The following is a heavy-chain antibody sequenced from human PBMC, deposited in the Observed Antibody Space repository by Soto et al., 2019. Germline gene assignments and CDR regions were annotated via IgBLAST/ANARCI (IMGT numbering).Heavy chain of an antibody. Sequence: PSETLSLTCAVYGGSFSGYYWSWIRQPPGKGLEWIGEINHSGSTNYNPSLKGRVTISVDTSKNQFSLKLSSVTAADTAVYYCARVGGRFLEWLLWGYYYYGMDVWGQGTTVTVSS. CDR1: GGSFSGYY. CDR2: INHSGST. CDR3: ARVGGRFLEWLLWGYYYYGMDV. D-gene: IGHD3-3*01. J-gene: IGHJ6*02. V-gene: IGHV4-34*01.